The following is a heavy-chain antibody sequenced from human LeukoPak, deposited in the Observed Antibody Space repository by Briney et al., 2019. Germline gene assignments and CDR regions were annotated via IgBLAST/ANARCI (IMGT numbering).Heavy chain of an antibody. J-gene: IGHJ4*02. CDR1: GFTFSNAW. CDR2: IKQDGSEK. CDR3: ARVSKTYSYGYLNDY. V-gene: IGHV3-7*01. Sequence: PGGSLRLSCAASGFTFSNAWMSWVRQAPGKGLEWVANIKQDGSEKYYVDSVKGRFTISRDNAKNSLYLQMNSLRAEDTAVYYCARVSKTYSYGYLNDYWGQGTLVTVSS. D-gene: IGHD5-18*01.